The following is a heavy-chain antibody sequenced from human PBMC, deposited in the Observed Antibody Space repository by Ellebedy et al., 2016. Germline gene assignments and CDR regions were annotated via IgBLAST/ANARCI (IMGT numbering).Heavy chain of an antibody. CDR3: AKGSVVVVAAIYDDAFDI. V-gene: IGHV3-74*01. Sequence: GGSLRLXXAATGFSFRSYWIYWVRQVAGKGLVWVSGIRGDGNTTRSADSVKGRFTISRDNVKNTVLLQMDSVRADDTAVYYCAKGSVVVVAAIYDDAFDIWGQGTMVTVSS. J-gene: IGHJ3*02. CDR1: GFSFRSYW. D-gene: IGHD2-2*02. CDR2: IRGDGNTT.